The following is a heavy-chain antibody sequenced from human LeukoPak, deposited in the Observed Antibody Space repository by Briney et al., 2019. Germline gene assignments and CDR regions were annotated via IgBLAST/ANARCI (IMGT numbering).Heavy chain of an antibody. Sequence: GASVKVSCKASGYTFTSYGINWVRQATGQGLERMGWMNPNTGNTGYAQKFQGRVTITRNISISTAYMELSSLRSEDTAVYYCVSHDILTGYYFWGQGTLVTVSS. CDR2: MNPNTGNT. CDR3: VSHDILTGYYF. V-gene: IGHV1-8*03. CDR1: GYTFTSYG. D-gene: IGHD3-9*01. J-gene: IGHJ4*02.